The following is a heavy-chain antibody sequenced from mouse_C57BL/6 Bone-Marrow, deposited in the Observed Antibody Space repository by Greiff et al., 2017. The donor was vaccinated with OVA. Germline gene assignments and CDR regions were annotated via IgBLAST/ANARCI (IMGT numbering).Heavy chain of an antibody. Sequence: EVKLVESGGGLVQPKGSLKLSCAASGFTFNTYAMHWVRQAPGKGLEWVARIRSKSSNYATYYADSVKDRFTISRADSQSMLYLQMNNLNTEDTANYCCVRDMVTTRGFYAMDYWGQGTSVTVSS. J-gene: IGHJ4*01. CDR3: VRDMVTTRGFYAMDY. D-gene: IGHD2-2*01. CDR2: IRSKSSNYAT. V-gene: IGHV10-3*01. CDR1: GFTFNTYA.